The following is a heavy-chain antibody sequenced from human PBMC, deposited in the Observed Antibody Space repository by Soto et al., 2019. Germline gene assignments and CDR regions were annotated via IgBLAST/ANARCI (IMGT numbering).Heavy chain of an antibody. V-gene: IGHV3-23*01. CDR2: ISGSGGST. D-gene: IGHD3-16*02. CDR1: GFTFSSYA. Sequence: EVQLLESGGGLVQPGGSLRLSCAASGFTFSSYAMSRVRQAPGKGLEWVSAISGSGGSTYYADSVKGRFTISRDNSKNTLYLQMNSLRAEDTAVYYCAKASTFYDYIWGSYRPFDYWGQGTLVTVSS. CDR3: AKASTFYDYIWGSYRPFDY. J-gene: IGHJ4*02.